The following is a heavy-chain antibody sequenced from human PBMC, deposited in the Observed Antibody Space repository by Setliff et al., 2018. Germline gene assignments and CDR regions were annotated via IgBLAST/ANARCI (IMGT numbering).Heavy chain of an antibody. J-gene: IGHJ4*02. V-gene: IGHV4-39*01. Sequence: TSETLSLTCTVPGGSISSISYYWGWIRQPPGKGLEGIGTVYDSGTTYYNPSLKSRVTIFVDTSKNQFSLNLNSVTAADTGVYYCASCRYQVPYDYWGQGILVTVSS. D-gene: IGHD2-2*01. CDR3: ASCRYQVPYDY. CDR2: VYDSGTT. CDR1: GGSISSISYY.